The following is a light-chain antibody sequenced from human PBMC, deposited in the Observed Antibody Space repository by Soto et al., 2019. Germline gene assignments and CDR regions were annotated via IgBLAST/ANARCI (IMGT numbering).Light chain of an antibody. CDR1: QGISTY. Sequence: DIQLTQSPSFLSASVGDRVTITCRASQGISTYLAWYQQKPGKAPKVLIHRASTLQSGVPSRFSGSGSGTEVTLTINNLQPEDFATYYCQQINSHPSTVGQGTKLEIK. CDR3: QQINSHPST. V-gene: IGKV1-9*01. CDR2: RAS. J-gene: IGKJ2*01.